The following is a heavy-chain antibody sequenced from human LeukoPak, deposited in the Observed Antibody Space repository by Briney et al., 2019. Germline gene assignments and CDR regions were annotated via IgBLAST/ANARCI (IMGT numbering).Heavy chain of an antibody. Sequence: GGSLRLSCAASGFTFDDYAMHWVRQAPGKGLEWVSGISWNSGSTYYADSVKGHFTISRDNSKNTLYLQMNSLRAEDTAVYYCAKEGLWSSSGLPFDYWGQGTLVTVSS. CDR2: ISWNSGST. D-gene: IGHD6-19*01. J-gene: IGHJ4*02. V-gene: IGHV3-23*01. CDR1: GFTFDDYA. CDR3: AKEGLWSSSGLPFDY.